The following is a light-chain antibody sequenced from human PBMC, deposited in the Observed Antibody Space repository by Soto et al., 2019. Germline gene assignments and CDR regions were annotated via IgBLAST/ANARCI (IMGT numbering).Light chain of an antibody. CDR3: QQYGSSLFT. Sequence: EIVLTQSPGTLSFSPGERATLSCRASQSVSSSFLAWYQQKPGQAPRLLIYGASSRATGIPDRFSGSGSGTDFTLTISRLESEDFVVYYCQQYGSSLFTFGGGTKVEIK. V-gene: IGKV3-20*01. CDR2: GAS. CDR1: QSVSSSF. J-gene: IGKJ4*01.